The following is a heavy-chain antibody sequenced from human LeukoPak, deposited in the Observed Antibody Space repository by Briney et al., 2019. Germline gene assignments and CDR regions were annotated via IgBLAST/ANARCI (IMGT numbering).Heavy chain of an antibody. V-gene: IGHV3-21*01. Sequence: PGGSLRLSCAASGFIFSTYSMNWVRQSPGKGLEWVSSISGGSNYIYYADSVEGRFTISRDNAKNSLFLQMNSLRAEDTAMYYCARDFGDSSEYFQHWGQGTLVTVSS. CDR2: ISGGSNYI. CDR3: ARDFGDSSEYFQH. D-gene: IGHD6-13*01. CDR1: GFIFSTYS. J-gene: IGHJ1*01.